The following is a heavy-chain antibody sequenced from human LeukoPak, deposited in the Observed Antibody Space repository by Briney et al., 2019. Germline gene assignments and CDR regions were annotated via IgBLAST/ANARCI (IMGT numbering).Heavy chain of an antibody. D-gene: IGHD2-2*02. Sequence: GESLKISCKGSGYRFTNYWIGWVRQMPGKGLEWMGLVYPDDSDTRYSPSFQGQVTISADKSISTAYLQWSSLKASDTAMYYCAIGGDSTTSCYRCFDYWGQGTLVTVSS. CDR2: VYPDDSDT. CDR3: AIGGDSTTSCYRCFDY. V-gene: IGHV5-51*01. J-gene: IGHJ4*02. CDR1: GYRFTNYW.